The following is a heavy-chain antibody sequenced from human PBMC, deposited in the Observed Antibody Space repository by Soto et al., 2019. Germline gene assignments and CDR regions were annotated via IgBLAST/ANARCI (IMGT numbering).Heavy chain of an antibody. CDR3: ARRAWHSYDARDV. V-gene: IGHV3-30*09. J-gene: IGHJ6*02. Sequence: GQLVESGGGEVQPGRSLRLSCAASGFKFTDFALHWVRQAPGKGLEWVAIIAYDGSEKHYADSVKGRFAISRDNPKNTLDLEMNSLRPEDTAGYFCARRAWHSYDARDVWGQGTTVTGFS. CDR2: IAYDGSEK. D-gene: IGHD3-3*01. CDR1: GFKFTDFA.